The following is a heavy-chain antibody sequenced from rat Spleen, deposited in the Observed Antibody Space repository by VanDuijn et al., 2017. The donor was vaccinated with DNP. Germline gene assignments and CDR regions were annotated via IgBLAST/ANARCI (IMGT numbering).Heavy chain of an antibody. V-gene: IGHV5-31*01. J-gene: IGHJ3*01. CDR2: ITSGGVST. Sequence: EVQLVESGGDLVQPGRSLKLSCVASGFTFNDYWMTWIRQVPGRGLEWIASITSGGVSTFYPDSVRGRFTVSRDNAENTLYLQMNSLRSDDTATYYCTIYFYSGDNWFAYWGQGTLVTVSS. CDR3: TIYFYSGDNWFAY. CDR1: GFTFNDYW. D-gene: IGHD1-1*01.